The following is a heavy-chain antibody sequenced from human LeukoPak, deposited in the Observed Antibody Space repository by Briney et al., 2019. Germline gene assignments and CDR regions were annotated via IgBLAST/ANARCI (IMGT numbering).Heavy chain of an antibody. V-gene: IGHV3-48*04. CDR2: ISRSSSTI. J-gene: IGHJ4*02. D-gene: IGHD3-10*01. CDR3: AGDGGATMVRGVATYDS. CDR1: GFTFSRYS. Sequence: GGSLRLSCAASGFTFSRYSMNWVRQAPGKGLEWVSYISRSSSTIHYADSVKGRFTISRDNAKSPLFLQMNSLRAEDTAVYYCAGDGGATMVRGVATYDSWGQGTLVTVSS.